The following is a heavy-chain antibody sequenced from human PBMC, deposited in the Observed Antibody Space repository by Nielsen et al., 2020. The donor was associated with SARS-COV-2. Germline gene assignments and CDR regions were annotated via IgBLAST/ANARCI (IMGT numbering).Heavy chain of an antibody. D-gene: IGHD6-19*01. CDR3: ARWRTYGNGWDF. J-gene: IGHJ4*02. CDR1: GYTFSNFG. Sequence: ASVKVSCKASGYTFSNFGLSWVRQAPGRGLEWIGWISGFNGNTNYLQKFKGRVTMTTHSSTGTVYMELRSLRADGTAIYYCARWRTYGNGWDFWGQGTLVTVSS. V-gene: IGHV1-18*01. CDR2: ISGFNGNT.